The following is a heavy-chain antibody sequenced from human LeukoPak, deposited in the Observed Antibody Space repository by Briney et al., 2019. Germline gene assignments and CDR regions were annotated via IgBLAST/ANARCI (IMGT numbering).Heavy chain of an antibody. V-gene: IGHV3-23*01. CDR3: AKGGSAGNDAFDI. CDR2: ISGSGVGT. J-gene: IGHJ3*02. Sequence: GGSLRLSCAASGFTFSSYWMSWVRQAPGKGLEWVSAISGSGVGTYYADSVKGRFTISRDNSKNTLYLQMNSLRAEDTAVYYCAKGGSAGNDAFDIWGLGTMVTVSS. CDR1: GFTFSSYW. D-gene: IGHD1-1*01.